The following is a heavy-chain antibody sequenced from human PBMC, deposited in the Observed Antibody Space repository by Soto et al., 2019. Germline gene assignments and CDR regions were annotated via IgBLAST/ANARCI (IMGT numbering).Heavy chain of an antibody. Sequence: QLQVQESGPGLVKPSETLSLTCTVSGGSISSSAYYWGWIRQPPGKGLEWIGSVYYSGSTYYNPSLKSRVTISVDTSKNQFSLKLSSVTAADTAVYSCARHSGLRSPFDPWGQGTLVPVSS. D-gene: IGHD3-3*01. CDR1: GGSISSSAYY. CDR3: ARHSGLRSPFDP. J-gene: IGHJ5*02. V-gene: IGHV4-39*01. CDR2: VYYSGST.